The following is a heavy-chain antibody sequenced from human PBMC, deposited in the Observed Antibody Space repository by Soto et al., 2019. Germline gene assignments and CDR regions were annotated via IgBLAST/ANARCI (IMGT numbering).Heavy chain of an antibody. Sequence: EVQLLESGGGLVQPGGSLRLSCAASGFTFSTYAMTWVRQAPGKGLEWVSGISGSDGDTYYADSVKGRFTFSRDNSKNTLYLQMNSLRAEDTAVYYCARHLHYFDYWCQGTLVTVSS. V-gene: IGHV3-23*01. CDR2: ISGSDGDT. CDR1: GFTFSTYA. J-gene: IGHJ4*02. CDR3: ARHLHYFDY.